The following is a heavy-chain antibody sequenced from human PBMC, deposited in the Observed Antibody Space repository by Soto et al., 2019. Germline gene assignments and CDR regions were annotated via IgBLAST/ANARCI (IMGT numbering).Heavy chain of an antibody. V-gene: IGHV1-3*01. CDR3: ARVHRYTSDIVEVPAVMFDEWFVP. D-gene: IGHD2-2*01. J-gene: IGHJ5*02. CDR1: GYTFSSYA. Sequence: QVQLVQSGAEVKKPGASVKVSCKASGYTFSSYAVQWVRQAPGQSLEWIGWVHAGNGDTKYSQKFHGRVTLTRDTTASTAYLDLSSLRSEVTAVYSCARVHRYTSDIVEVPAVMFDEWFVPWGQRTLGTVSS. CDR2: VHAGNGDT.